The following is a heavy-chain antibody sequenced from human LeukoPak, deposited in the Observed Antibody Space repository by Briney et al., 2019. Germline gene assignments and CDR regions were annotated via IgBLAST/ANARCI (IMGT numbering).Heavy chain of an antibody. CDR2: IYPGDSDT. D-gene: IGHD3-10*01. CDR3: ARQTRDGSGSRGYSFDF. Sequence: GESLKISCKGSGYSFTSYWIGWVRRMPGKGLEWMGIIYPGDSDTRYSPSFQGKVTISADKSISTAYLQWSSLKASDTAMYYCARQTRDGSGSRGYSFDFWGQGTLVTVSS. V-gene: IGHV5-51*01. CDR1: GYSFTSYW. J-gene: IGHJ4*02.